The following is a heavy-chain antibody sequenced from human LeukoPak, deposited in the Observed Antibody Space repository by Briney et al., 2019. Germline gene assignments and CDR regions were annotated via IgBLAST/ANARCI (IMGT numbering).Heavy chain of an antibody. CDR1: GFTFSDYY. CDR3: ARVGVSSIAAAGAYYYYGMDV. J-gene: IGHJ6*02. V-gene: IGHV3-11*01. Sequence: PGGSLRLSCAASGFTFSDYYMSWIRQAPGKGLEWVSYISCSGSTIYYADSVKGRFTISRDNAKNSLYLQMNSLRAEDTAVYYCARVGVSSIAAAGAYYYYGMDVWGQGTTVTVSS. CDR2: ISCSGSTI. D-gene: IGHD6-13*01.